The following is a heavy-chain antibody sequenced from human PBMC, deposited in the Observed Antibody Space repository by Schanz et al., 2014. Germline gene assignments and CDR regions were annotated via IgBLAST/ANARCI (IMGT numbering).Heavy chain of an antibody. V-gene: IGHV3-23*04. J-gene: IGHJ6*02. CDR3: AKDSCSSTTCYGYGMDV. D-gene: IGHD2-2*01. CDR2: ISGGGGTR. Sequence: EVHLVESGGGLVKRGGSLRLSCAASGFTFSNYAMSWVRQAPGKGLEWVAGISGGGGTRNYADSVKGRFTVFRDNSKRTLYLEINDPRAEDTAVYYCAKDSCSSTTCYGYGMDVWGQGSTVTVSS. CDR1: GFTFSNYA.